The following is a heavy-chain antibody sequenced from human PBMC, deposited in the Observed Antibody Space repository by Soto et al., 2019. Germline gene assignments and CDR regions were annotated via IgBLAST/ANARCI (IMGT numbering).Heavy chain of an antibody. V-gene: IGHV1-18*01. D-gene: IGHD2-2*01. J-gene: IGHJ4*02. Sequence: QVQLVQSGVEVKKPGASVKVSCQASGYTFTNYGITWLRQAPGEGLEWMGWVRAFNRNTNYAQRFQDRVTMTTDTSTRTAYMELRNLKSDHTAIYFCARERQYEPLLYWGQGTLVTVSS. CDR1: GYTFTNYG. CDR3: ARERQYEPLLY. CDR2: VRAFNRNT.